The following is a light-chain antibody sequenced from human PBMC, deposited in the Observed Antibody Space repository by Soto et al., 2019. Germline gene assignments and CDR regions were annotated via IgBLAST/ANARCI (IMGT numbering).Light chain of an antibody. CDR3: QQYDNSPYT. J-gene: IGKJ2*01. V-gene: IGKV3-15*01. CDR2: GAS. CDR1: QSVSNN. Sequence: EIVMTHSPATLSVSPGERATLSCRASQSVSNNLAWYQQKRGQAPRLLIYGASTRATAIPARFSGSGSGTEFTLTISSLRSEDFAVYSCQQYDNSPYTFGQGTKVDIK.